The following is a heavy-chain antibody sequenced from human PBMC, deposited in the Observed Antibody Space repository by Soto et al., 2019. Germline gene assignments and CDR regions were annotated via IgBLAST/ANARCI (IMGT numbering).Heavy chain of an antibody. V-gene: IGHV4-59*08. J-gene: IGHJ5*02. Sequence: QVQLQESGPGLVKPSETLSLICNVSGDSIRSYYWSWIRQPPGKGLQWIGYISNSGSTIYDPSLKSRVTISVDTSKNQVFLKLNSVTAADTAVYYCAGYPPWFGEVLAWFDPWGQGTLVTVSS. CDR2: ISNSGST. CDR3: AGYPPWFGEVLAWFDP. CDR1: GDSIRSYY. D-gene: IGHD3-10*01.